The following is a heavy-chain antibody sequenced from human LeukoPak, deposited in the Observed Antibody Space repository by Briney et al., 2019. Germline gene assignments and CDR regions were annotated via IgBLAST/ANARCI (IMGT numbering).Heavy chain of an antibody. D-gene: IGHD3-22*01. CDR2: ISDSGGRT. CDR3: AKDLHYNYDNSGYMSSFDY. V-gene: IGHV3-23*01. Sequence: GGVLRLSCAASGYMFNKYGINWVRQAPGKGLEWVSGISDSGGRTYYADSVRGRFTISRDNSKNTLFLQMNGLRAEDTAIYYCAKDLHYNYDNSGYMSSFDYWGQGTVVTVSS. J-gene: IGHJ4*02. CDR1: GYMFNKYG.